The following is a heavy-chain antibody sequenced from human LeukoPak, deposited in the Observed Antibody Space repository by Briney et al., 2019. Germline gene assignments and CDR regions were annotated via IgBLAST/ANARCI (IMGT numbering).Heavy chain of an antibody. J-gene: IGHJ4*02. CDR3: ARRQCSSTSCQNDY. Sequence: GESLKISCKGSGYSLTSYWIGWVRQMPGKGLEWMGIIYPGDSDTRYSPSFQGQVTISANRSISTAYLQWSSLKASDTARYYCARRQCSSTSCQNDYWGQGTLVTVSS. V-gene: IGHV5-51*01. CDR2: IYPGDSDT. D-gene: IGHD2-2*01. CDR1: GYSLTSYW.